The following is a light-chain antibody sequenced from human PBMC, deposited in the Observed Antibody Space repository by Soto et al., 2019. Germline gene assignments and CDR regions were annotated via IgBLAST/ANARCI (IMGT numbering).Light chain of an antibody. CDR3: MQRINLTLT. J-gene: IGKJ4*01. V-gene: IGKV2D-29*01. CDR2: EVS. Sequence: DVVMTQTPLSLSVTPGQPASISCKSIQSLLHTDGKTSLSWYLQKPGQHPQILIYEVSNRFSGVPDRFTGSGSEADFKLKISRVEAEDVGIYHCMQRINLTLTFGGGTKVDI. CDR1: QSLLHTDGKTS.